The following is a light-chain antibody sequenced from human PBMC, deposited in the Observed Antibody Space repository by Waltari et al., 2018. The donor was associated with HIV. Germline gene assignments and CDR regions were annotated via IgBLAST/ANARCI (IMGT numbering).Light chain of an antibody. CDR3: QQYYSTPFT. J-gene: IGKJ3*01. CDR2: WAS. CDR1: QSLLNSSNNRNY. Sequence: DIVMTPSPGSLAVSLGARATINCKSSQSLLNSSNNRNYLAWYQQKPGQPPKFLIYWASTRESGVPDRFSGSGSGTEFTLTISSLQAEDVAVYYCQQYYSTPFTFGPGTKVDSK. V-gene: IGKV4-1*01.